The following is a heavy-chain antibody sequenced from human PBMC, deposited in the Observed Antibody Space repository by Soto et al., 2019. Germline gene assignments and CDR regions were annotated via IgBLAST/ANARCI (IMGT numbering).Heavy chain of an antibody. CDR3: ARDGDGRMTTNPYYYNGMDV. Sequence: QVQLQESGPGLVEASETLSLTCTVSGGSLGSYYWSWIRQPPGKGREWIGYVFYTGRANYNASLKSRVSISLAKSNYQFSLKLSSVTAADTAVYYCARDGDGRMTTNPYYYNGMDVWGPGTTVTVSS. V-gene: IGHV4-59*01. CDR2: VFYTGRA. CDR1: GGSLGSYY. J-gene: IGHJ6*02. D-gene: IGHD4-4*01.